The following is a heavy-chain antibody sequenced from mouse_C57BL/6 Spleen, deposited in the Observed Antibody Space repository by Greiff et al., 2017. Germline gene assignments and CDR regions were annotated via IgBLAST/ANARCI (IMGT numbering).Heavy chain of an antibody. J-gene: IGHJ4*01. D-gene: IGHD2-4*01. CDR1: GFTFSDYY. V-gene: IGHV5-12*01. CDR3: ARQGYDYDYYAMDY. Sequence: EVKLMESGGGLVQPGGSLKLSCAASGFTFSDYYMYWVRQTPEKRLEWVAYISNGGGSTYYPDTVKGRFTISRDNAKNTLYLQMSRLKSEDTAMYYCARQGYDYDYYAMDYWGQGTSVTVSS. CDR2: ISNGGGST.